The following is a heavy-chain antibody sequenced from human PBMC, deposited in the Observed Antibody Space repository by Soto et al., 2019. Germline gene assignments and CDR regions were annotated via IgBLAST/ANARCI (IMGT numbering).Heavy chain of an antibody. D-gene: IGHD6-19*01. J-gene: IGHJ2*01. CDR3: ARDGRGRGIAVAGRIWYFDL. CDR1: GASISSGGYY. V-gene: IGHV4-31*03. Sequence: QVQLQESSPGLVKPSQTLSLTCTVSGASISSGGYYWNWIRQHPGKGLEWIGYIYYSGSSYYNPSLKSRVTISVDTSKNEFSLKLSSVTAADTAVYYCARDGRGRGIAVAGRIWYFDLWVRGTLVTVSS. CDR2: IYYSGSS.